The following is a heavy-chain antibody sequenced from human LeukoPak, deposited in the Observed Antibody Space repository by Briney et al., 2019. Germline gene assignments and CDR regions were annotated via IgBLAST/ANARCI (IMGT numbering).Heavy chain of an antibody. CDR2: IYYSGST. CDR1: GGSISSSSYY. V-gene: IGHV4-39*01. J-gene: IGHJ4*02. CDR3: ARSASYGDYDFDY. D-gene: IGHD4-17*01. Sequence: SETLSLTCTVSGGSISSSSYYWVWIRQPPGKGLEWIGSIYYSGSTYYNPSLKSRATISVDTSKNQFSLKLTSVTAADTAVYYCARSASYGDYDFDYWGQGTLVTVSS.